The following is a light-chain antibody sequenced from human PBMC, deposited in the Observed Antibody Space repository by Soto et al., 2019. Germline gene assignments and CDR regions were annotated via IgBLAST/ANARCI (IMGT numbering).Light chain of an antibody. CDR1: SSDVGGYNY. CDR3: TSYTSSSTLDV. V-gene: IGLV2-14*01. Sequence: QSVLTQPASVSGSPGQSITISCTGTSSDVGGYNYVSWYQQHPGKDPKLMIYEVSNRPLGVSNRFSGSKSGNTASLTISGLQAEDAADYYCTSYTSSSTLDVFGTGTKLTVL. CDR2: EVS. J-gene: IGLJ1*01.